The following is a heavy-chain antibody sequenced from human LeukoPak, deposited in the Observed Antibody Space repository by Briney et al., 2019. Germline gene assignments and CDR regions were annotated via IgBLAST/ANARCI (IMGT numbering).Heavy chain of an antibody. CDR1: GFTFRNYV. CDR3: AREGYYGSGSPPSLYLDY. J-gene: IGHJ4*02. Sequence: GGSLRLSCAASGFTFRNYVIHWVRHAPGRGLEWVAVTSSDLNVKLYADSVKGRFTISRDNSRSTLYLQMNSLRPEDTAIYYCAREGYYGSGSPPSLYLDYWGQGTLVTVSS. V-gene: IGHV3-30-3*01. D-gene: IGHD3-10*01. CDR2: TSSDLNVK.